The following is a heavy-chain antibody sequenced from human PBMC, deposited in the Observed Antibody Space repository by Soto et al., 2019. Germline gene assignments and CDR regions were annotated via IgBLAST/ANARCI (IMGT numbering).Heavy chain of an antibody. D-gene: IGHD6-6*01. CDR3: ARDPEYSSNGASDYYYYSMDV. CDR1: GGTFSSYA. CDR2: IIPIFGTA. V-gene: IGHV1-69*13. Sequence: GASVKVSCKASGGTFSSYAISWVRQAPGQGLEWMGGIIPIFGTANYAQKFQGRVTITADESTSTAYMELSSLRSEDTAVYYCARDPEYSSNGASDYYYYSMDVWGQGTTVTVSS. J-gene: IGHJ6*02.